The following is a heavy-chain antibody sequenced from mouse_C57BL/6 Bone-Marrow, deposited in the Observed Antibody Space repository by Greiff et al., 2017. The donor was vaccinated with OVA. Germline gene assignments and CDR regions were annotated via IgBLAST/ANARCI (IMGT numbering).Heavy chain of an antibody. CDR1: GYTFTDYN. Sequence: EVKLVESGPELVKPGASVKMSCKASGYTFTDYNMHWVKQSHGKSLEWIGYINPNNGGTSYNQKFKGKATLTVNKSSSTAYMELRSLTSEDSAVYYWARSRPLGLLDAMDYWGQGTSVTVSS. V-gene: IGHV1-22*01. CDR3: ARSRPLGLLDAMDY. J-gene: IGHJ4*01. CDR2: INPNNGGT. D-gene: IGHD3-1*01.